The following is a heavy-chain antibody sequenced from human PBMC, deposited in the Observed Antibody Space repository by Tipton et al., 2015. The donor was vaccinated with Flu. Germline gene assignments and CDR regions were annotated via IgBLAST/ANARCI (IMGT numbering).Heavy chain of an antibody. Sequence: TLSLTCTVSGDSISSYYWTWIRQPAGKGLEWIGRIYSSGSTNYNPSLKSRVTMSVDTSKNQFSLKLSSVTAPDTAMYYCARGSGSGTYMIFYFWGQGTLFTVAS. CDR2: IYSSGST. CDR1: GDSISSYY. V-gene: IGHV4-4*07. D-gene: IGHD3-10*01. CDR3: ARGSGSGTYMIFYF. J-gene: IGHJ4*02.